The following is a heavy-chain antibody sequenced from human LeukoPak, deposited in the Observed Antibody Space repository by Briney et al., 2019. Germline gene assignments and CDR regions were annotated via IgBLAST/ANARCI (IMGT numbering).Heavy chain of an antibody. V-gene: IGHV4-38-2*02. CDR2: VYLTGST. Sequence: RPSETLSLTCTVSGYSIRNGYYWAWLRQSPVTGLEWIGSVYLTGSTFYNPSLKSRVTISVDMSKNQFSLNLTSVTAADTAVYYCAKSKSGYPQEWGQGTLVTVSS. J-gene: IGHJ4*02. CDR3: AKSKSGYPQE. D-gene: IGHD3-3*01. CDR1: GYSIRNGYY.